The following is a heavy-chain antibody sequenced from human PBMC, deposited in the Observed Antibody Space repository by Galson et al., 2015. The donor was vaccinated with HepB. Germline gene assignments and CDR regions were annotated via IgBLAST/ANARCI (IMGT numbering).Heavy chain of an antibody. J-gene: IGHJ4*02. Sequence: SLRLSCAASGFTFSSFALHWVRQAPGKGLEWVAVISYDGNKKYYADSVKGRLTISRDNSKTTLFLQMNSLRAEDTAVYYCVRALGVVAAIDYWGQGTLVTVSS. CDR2: ISYDGNKK. CDR3: VRALGVVAAIDY. V-gene: IGHV3-30-3*01. D-gene: IGHD5-12*01. CDR1: GFTFSSFA.